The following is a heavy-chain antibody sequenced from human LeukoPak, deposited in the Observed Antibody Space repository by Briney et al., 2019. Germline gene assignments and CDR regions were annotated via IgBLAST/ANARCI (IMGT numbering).Heavy chain of an antibody. J-gene: IGHJ5*02. CDR2: IKQDGSEK. Sequence: GGSLRLSCAASGFTFSSYWMSWVRQAPGKGLEWVPNIKQDGSEKYYVDSVKGRFTISRDNAKNSLYLQMNSLRAEDTAVYYCARDEGYDYNWFDPWGQGTLVTVSS. CDR3: ARDEGYDYNWFDP. CDR1: GFTFSSYW. D-gene: IGHD5-12*01. V-gene: IGHV3-7*01.